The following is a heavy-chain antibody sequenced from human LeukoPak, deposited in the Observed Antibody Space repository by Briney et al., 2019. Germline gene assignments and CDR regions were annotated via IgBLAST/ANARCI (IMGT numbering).Heavy chain of an antibody. J-gene: IGHJ4*02. CDR2: ISSSSSTI. CDR1: GFTFSSYS. CDR3: AKDRRIAARPVFDY. Sequence: GGSLRHSCAASGFTFSSYSMNWVRQAPGKGLEWVSYISSSSSTIYYADSVKGRFTISRDNSKNTLYLQMNSLRAEDTAVYYCAKDRRIAARPVFDYWGQGTLVTVSS. V-gene: IGHV3-48*01. D-gene: IGHD6-6*01.